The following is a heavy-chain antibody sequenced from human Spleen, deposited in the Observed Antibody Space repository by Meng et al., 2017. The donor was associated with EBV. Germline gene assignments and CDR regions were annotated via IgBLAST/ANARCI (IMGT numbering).Heavy chain of an antibody. J-gene: IGHJ4*02. CDR1: GGSGSRGSYY. CDR2: IYHSGST. D-gene: IGHD6-19*01. CDR3: ARDGYSSGIDY. Sequence: QVQLQGVVPGPGKPSETLSLPCRVSGGSGSRGSYYWSWIRQPPGKGLEWIGYIYHSGSTKYNPSLTSRVTISVDTSKNQFSLNLRSVTAADTAVYYCARDGYSSGIDYWGQGTLVIVSS. V-gene: IGHV4-61*01.